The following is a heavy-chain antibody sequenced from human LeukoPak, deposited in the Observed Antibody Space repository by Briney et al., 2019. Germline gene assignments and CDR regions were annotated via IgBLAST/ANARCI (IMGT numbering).Heavy chain of an antibody. CDR1: GGSISSYY. CDR3: ARGGFNDYGDYLYYFDY. J-gene: IGHJ4*02. CDR2: SYYSGST. Sequence: PSETLSLTCTVSGGSISSYYWSWIRQPPGKGLEWIGYSYYSGSTNYNPSLKSRVTISVDTSKNQFSLKLSSVTAADTAVYYCARGGFNDYGDYLYYFDYWGQGTLVTVSS. D-gene: IGHD4-17*01. V-gene: IGHV4-59*01.